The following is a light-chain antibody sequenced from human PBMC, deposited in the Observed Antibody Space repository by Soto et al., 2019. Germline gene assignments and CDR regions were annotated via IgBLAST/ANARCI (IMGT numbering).Light chain of an antibody. CDR3: QQLNNYPPWT. CDR1: QGTSSY. V-gene: IGKV1-9*01. Sequence: DIQLTQSPSFLSASVGDRVTITCRASQGTSSYLAWYQQKPGKAPKLLIYAASTLQSGVPSRFSGSGSGTEFTLTISSRQPEDFATYYCQQLNNYPPWTFGQGTKVEIK. CDR2: AAS. J-gene: IGKJ1*01.